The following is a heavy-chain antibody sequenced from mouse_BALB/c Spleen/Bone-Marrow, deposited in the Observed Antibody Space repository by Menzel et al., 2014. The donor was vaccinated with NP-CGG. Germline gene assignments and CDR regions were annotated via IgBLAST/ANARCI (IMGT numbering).Heavy chain of an antibody. D-gene: IGHD1-2*01. Sequence: VQLKESGPELVKPGASVKISCKTSGYTFTEYTMHWVKQSQGKSLEGIGGINPNNGGTSYNQKFKGKATLTVDKSSSTAYMELRSLTSEDSAVYYCARRYYGPYVMDNWGQGTSVTVSS. V-gene: IGHV1-18*01. J-gene: IGHJ4*01. CDR1: GYTFTEYT. CDR3: ARRYYGPYVMDN. CDR2: INPNNGGT.